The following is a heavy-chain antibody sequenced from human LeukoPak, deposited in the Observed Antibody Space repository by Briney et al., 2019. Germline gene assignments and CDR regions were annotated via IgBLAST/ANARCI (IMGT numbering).Heavy chain of an antibody. CDR3: ARGDDAFDV. CDR2: IYSGGST. J-gene: IGHJ3*01. Sequence: PGGSLRLSCAVSGFTVSNNYMTWVRQAPGKGLEWVSLIYSGGSTYYADSVKGRFTISRDNSKNTLYLQMNSLRADDTAVYYCARGDDAFDVWGQGTVVTVSS. V-gene: IGHV3-66*01. CDR1: GFTVSNNY.